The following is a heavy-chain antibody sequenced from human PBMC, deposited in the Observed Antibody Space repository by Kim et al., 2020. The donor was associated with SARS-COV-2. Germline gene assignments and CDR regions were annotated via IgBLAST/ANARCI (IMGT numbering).Heavy chain of an antibody. CDR2: INTLSGHT. V-gene: IGHV1-18*01. D-gene: IGHD6-13*01. CDR3: ATTFSFSNSWYYFDY. J-gene: IGHJ4*02. Sequence: ASVKVSCKVSGYTSTNYVISWVRQAPGQGLEWMGWINTLSGHTNSVDKFQERVTMTTVPSTNTVSMELRSLTSDDTAVYYCATTFSFSNSWYYFDYWGQGTLVTVYS. CDR1: GYTSTNYV.